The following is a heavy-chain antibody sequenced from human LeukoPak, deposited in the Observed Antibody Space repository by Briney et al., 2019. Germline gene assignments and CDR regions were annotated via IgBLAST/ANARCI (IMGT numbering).Heavy chain of an antibody. CDR2: INPNSGGT. CDR1: GYTFTGYY. Sequence: ASVKVSCKASGYTFTGYYMHWVRQAPGQGLEWMGWINPNSGGTNYAQKFQGRVTMTRDTSISTAYMELSRLRSDDTAVYYCARDPDIVVVVAATRLWFDPWGQGTLVTVSS. CDR3: ARDPDIVVVVAATRLWFDP. D-gene: IGHD2-15*01. J-gene: IGHJ5*02. V-gene: IGHV1-2*02.